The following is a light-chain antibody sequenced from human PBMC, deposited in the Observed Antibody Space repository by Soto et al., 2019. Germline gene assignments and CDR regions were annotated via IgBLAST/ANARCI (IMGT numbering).Light chain of an antibody. V-gene: IGKV1-39*01. CDR2: SAS. CDR1: QTINSY. CDR3: QQSSSAPPT. Sequence: DIQMAQSPSSLSASVGDRVTITCRASQTINSYLNWYQQKPGKAPKLLIYSASSLQSGVPSRFSGSGSGTDFTLTISSLQPEDFATYYCQQSSSAPPTFGQGTKV. J-gene: IGKJ1*01.